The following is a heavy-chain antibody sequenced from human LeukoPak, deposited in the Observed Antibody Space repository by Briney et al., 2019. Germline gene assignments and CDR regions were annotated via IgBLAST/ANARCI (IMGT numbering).Heavy chain of an antibody. Sequence: KPSETLSLTCTVSGGSISSSSYYWGWIRQPPGKGLEWIGSIYYSGSTYYNPSLKSRVTISVDTSKNQFSLKLSSVTAADTAVYYCARLIIAAIPFDYWGQGTLVTVSS. CDR2: IYYSGST. CDR1: GGSISSSSYY. V-gene: IGHV4-39*01. CDR3: ARLIIAAIPFDY. D-gene: IGHD6-13*01. J-gene: IGHJ4*02.